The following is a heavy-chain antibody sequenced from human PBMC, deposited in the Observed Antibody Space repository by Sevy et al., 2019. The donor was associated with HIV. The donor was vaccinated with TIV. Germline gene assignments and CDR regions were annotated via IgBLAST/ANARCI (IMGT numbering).Heavy chain of an antibody. CDR1: VFTFSDSY. CDR3: ARARYNYGSFYFDY. D-gene: IGHD5-18*01. Sequence: GGSLRLSCAASVFTFSDSYMSWFRQAPGKGLEWVSYISSGGTIIYYADSVKGRFTISRDNAKNSLYLQMNSLRAEDTAVYYCARARYNYGSFYFDYWGQGTLVTVSS. J-gene: IGHJ4*02. V-gene: IGHV3-11*01. CDR2: ISSGGTII.